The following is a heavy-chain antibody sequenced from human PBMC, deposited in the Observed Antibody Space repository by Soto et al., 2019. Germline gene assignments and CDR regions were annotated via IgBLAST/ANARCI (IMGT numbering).Heavy chain of an antibody. Sequence: GGSLRLSCAASGFTFSGSAMHWVRQASGKGLEWVGRIRSKANSYATAYAASVKGRFTISRDDSKNTAYLQMNSLKTEDTAVYYCTRLTDPDSSNIQWLVPSAYNWFDPWGQGTLVTVSS. CDR1: GFTFSGSA. CDR3: TRLTDPDSSNIQWLVPSAYNWFDP. V-gene: IGHV3-73*01. D-gene: IGHD6-19*01. CDR2: IRSKANSYAT. J-gene: IGHJ5*02.